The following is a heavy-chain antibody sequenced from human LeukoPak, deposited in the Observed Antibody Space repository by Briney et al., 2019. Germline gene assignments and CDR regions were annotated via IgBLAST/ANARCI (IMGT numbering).Heavy chain of an antibody. CDR2: IYISGTT. CDR3: AREVNWGYDF. D-gene: IGHD7-27*01. V-gene: IGHV4-4*07. Sequence: PSETLSLTCTVSGGSISNYYWTWIRQPAGKGLEWIGRIYISGTTKHNPLLKSRVTMSLDTSKNQFYLKLSSVTAADTAVYYCAREVNWGYDFWGQGTLVTVSS. J-gene: IGHJ4*02. CDR1: GGSISNYY.